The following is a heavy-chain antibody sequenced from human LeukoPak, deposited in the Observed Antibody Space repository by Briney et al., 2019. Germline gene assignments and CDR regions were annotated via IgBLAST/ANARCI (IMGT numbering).Heavy chain of an antibody. V-gene: IGHV1-18*01. D-gene: IGHD6-19*01. CDR2: ISAYNGNT. CDR1: GYTFTSYG. J-gene: IGHJ4*02. CDR3: ARDLEQWLVRVGVY. Sequence: RASVKVSCTASGYTFTSYGISWVRQASGQGLEWMGWISAYNGNTNYAQKLQGRVTMTTDTSTSTAYMELRSLRSDDTAVYYCARDLEQWLVRVGVYWGQGTLVTVSS.